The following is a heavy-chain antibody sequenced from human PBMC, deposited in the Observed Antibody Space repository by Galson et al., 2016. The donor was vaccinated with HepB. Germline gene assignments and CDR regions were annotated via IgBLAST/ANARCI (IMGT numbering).Heavy chain of an antibody. V-gene: IGHV3-21*01. Sequence: SLRLSCAASGFAFTTYSMNWVRQAHGKGLEWVAFISTGGNYIYYAQSVKGRFTISRDNARKTLSLQMSSLRADDTATYYCTRGWQAAWLQGQNALDYWGPGTVVTVSS. D-gene: IGHD5-24*01. J-gene: IGHJ4*02. CDR3: TRGWQAAWLQGQNALDY. CDR1: GFAFTTYS. CDR2: ISTGGNYI.